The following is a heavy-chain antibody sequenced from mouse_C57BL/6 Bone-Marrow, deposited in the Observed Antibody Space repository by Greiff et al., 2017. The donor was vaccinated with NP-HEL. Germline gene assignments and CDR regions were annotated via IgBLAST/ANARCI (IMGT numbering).Heavy chain of an antibody. J-gene: IGHJ3*01. CDR3: ARQGYYYGSSYGFAD. CDR2: ISGGGGNT. CDR1: GFTFSSYT. Sequence: EVMLVESGGGLVKPGGSLKLSCAASGFTFSSYTMSWVRQTPEKRLEWVATISGGGGNTYYPDSVKGRFTISRDNAKNTLYLQMSSLRSEDTALYYCARQGYYYGSSYGFADWGQGTLVTVSA. V-gene: IGHV5-9*01. D-gene: IGHD1-1*01.